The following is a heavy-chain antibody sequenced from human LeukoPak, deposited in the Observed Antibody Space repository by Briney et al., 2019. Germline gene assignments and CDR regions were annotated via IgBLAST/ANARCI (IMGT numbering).Heavy chain of an antibody. V-gene: IGHV3-30*02. D-gene: IGHD3-22*01. CDR3: AKDYYETSGYYYVFDN. J-gene: IGHJ4*02. CDR1: GFTFSGHG. CDR2: IRYDGSNK. Sequence: GGSLRLSCAASGFTFSGHGMNWVRQAPGKGREWVAFIRYDGSNKYYADSVKGRFTISRDNSKITLYLQMNSLRPEDTAVYNCAKDYYETSGYYYVFDNWGQGTLVTVSS.